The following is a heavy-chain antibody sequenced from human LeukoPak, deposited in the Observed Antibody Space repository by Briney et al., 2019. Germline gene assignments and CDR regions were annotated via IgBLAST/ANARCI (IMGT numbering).Heavy chain of an antibody. Sequence: ASVKVSCKASGYTFTSYDINWVRQATGQGLEWMGWMNPNSGNTGYAQKFQGRVTMTRDTSISTAYMELSRLRSDDTAVYYCARGDYDFWSGYFQDAFDIWGQGTMVTVSS. D-gene: IGHD3-3*01. J-gene: IGHJ3*02. V-gene: IGHV1-8*01. CDR3: ARGDYDFWSGYFQDAFDI. CDR2: MNPNSGNT. CDR1: GYTFTSYD.